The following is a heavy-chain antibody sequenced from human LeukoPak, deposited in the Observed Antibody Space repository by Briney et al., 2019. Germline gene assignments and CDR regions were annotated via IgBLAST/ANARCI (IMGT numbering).Heavy chain of an antibody. CDR2: IRYDGSNK. D-gene: IGHD1-14*01. V-gene: IGHV3-30*02. CDR3: VKDNPLDY. J-gene: IGHJ4*02. CDR1: GFTFSSYG. Sequence: GGSLRLSCAASGFTFSSYGMHWVRQAPGKGLEWVAFIRYDGSNKYSADSMKGRFTISRDNSKNTLYLHINSLRAEDTAVYYCVKDNPLDYWGQGTLVIVSS.